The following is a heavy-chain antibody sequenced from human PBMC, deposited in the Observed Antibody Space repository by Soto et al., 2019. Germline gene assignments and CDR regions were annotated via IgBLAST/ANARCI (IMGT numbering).Heavy chain of an antibody. J-gene: IGHJ6*02. D-gene: IGHD3-10*01. V-gene: IGHV3-7*02. CDR1: GFTFSSYW. Sequence: EVQLVESGGGLVQPGGSLRLSCAASGFTFSSYWMSWVRQTPGKGLEWVATIKGDGSDKYYVDSVKGRVTISRDNAMNSLYLQMNSLRVEDTAVYDCGTSMVRGAIPFYHYGMDVWGQGTTVTVSS. CDR3: GTSMVRGAIPFYHYGMDV. CDR2: IKGDGSDK.